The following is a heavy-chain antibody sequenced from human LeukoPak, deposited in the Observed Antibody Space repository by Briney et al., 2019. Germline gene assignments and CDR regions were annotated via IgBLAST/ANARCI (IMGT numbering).Heavy chain of an antibody. CDR2: ISSGGNYI. D-gene: IGHD4-11*01. Sequence: GGSLRLSYAASGFSLSSYSMDWVRQTPGKGLEWVSSISSGGNYIYYADSVKGRATISRDSAKNSLLLQINSLRAEDTAVYYCARDLEASSPGDHSKYRLFSLYAMNVWGRGIAVTVSS. V-gene: IGHV3-21*01. CDR1: GFSLSSYS. J-gene: IGHJ6*04. CDR3: ARDLEASSPGDHSKYRLFSLYAMNV.